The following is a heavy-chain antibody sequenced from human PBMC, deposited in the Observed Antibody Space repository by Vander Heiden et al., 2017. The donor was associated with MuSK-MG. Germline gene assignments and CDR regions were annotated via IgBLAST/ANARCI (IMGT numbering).Heavy chain of an antibody. D-gene: IGHD6-13*01. CDR3: AKASSSWYRGPIDY. CDR1: GFTFSSYA. CDR2: ISGSGGSK. V-gene: IGHV3-23*01. J-gene: IGHJ4*02. Sequence: EVQLLESGGGLVQPGGSLRLSCASSGFTFSSYAMSRVRQAPGKGLDGVSAISGSGGSKYYADAGKGRFTISRDNSKNTLYLQMKRMRAEATAVYYFAKASSSWYRGPIDYWGQGALVTVSS.